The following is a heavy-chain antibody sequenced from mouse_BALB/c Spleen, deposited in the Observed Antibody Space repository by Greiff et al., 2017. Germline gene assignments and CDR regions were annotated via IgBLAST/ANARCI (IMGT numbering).Heavy chain of an antibody. V-gene: IGHV1-5*01. D-gene: IGHD2-10*02. CDR3: TRERTYGNYVEFAY. CDR1: GYTFTSYW. J-gene: IGHJ3*01. CDR2: IYPGNSDT. Sequence: VQLQQSGTVLARPGASVKMSCKASGYTFTSYWMHWVKQRPGQGLEWIGAIYPGNSDTSYNQKFKGKAKLTAVTSTSTAYMELSSLTNEDSAVYYCTRERTYGNYVEFAYWGQGTLVTVSA.